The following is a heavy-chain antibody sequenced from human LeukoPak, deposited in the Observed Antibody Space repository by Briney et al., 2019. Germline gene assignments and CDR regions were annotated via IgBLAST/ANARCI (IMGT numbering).Heavy chain of an antibody. J-gene: IGHJ4*02. CDR2: ISAYNGNT. CDR3: ARESEETYYDFWSGYLPFDY. V-gene: IGHV1-18*01. CDR1: GYTFSSYA. D-gene: IGHD3-3*01. Sequence: ASVKVSCKASGYTFSSYAMNWVRQAPGQGLEWMGWISAYNGNTNYAQKLQGRVTMTTDTSTSTAYMELRSLRSDDTAVYYCARESEETYYDFWSGYLPFDYWGQGTLVTVSS.